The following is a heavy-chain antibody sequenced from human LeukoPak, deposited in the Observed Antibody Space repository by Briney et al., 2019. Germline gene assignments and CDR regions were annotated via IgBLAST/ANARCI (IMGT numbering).Heavy chain of an antibody. D-gene: IGHD3-3*01. J-gene: IGHJ5*02. CDR3: ARQSGYDFWSGYRTNWFDP. V-gene: IGHV4-39*01. CDR2: IYYSGST. CDR1: GVSISSSSYY. Sequence: SETLSLTCTVSGVSISSSSYYWGWIRQPPGKGLEWIGSIYYSGSTYYNPSLKSRVTISVDTSKNQFSPKLSSVTAADTAVYYCARQSGYDFWSGYRTNWFDPWGQGTLVTVSS.